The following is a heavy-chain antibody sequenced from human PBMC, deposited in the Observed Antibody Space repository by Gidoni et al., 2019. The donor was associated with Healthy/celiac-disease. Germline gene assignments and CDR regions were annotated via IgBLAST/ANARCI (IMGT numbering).Heavy chain of an antibody. CDR1: GFTFSIYA. D-gene: IGHD2-2*01. CDR3: ARDQVYLHCSSTSCYLRHYYYYYGMDV. Sequence: QVQLVESGGGVVQPGRSLRLSCAASGFTFSIYAMHWFRQAPGKGLEWVAVISYDGSNKYYADSVKGRFTISRDNSKNTLYLQMNSLRAEDTAVYYCARDQVYLHCSSTSCYLRHYYYYYGMDVWGQGTTVTVSS. CDR2: ISYDGSNK. J-gene: IGHJ6*02. V-gene: IGHV3-30-3*01.